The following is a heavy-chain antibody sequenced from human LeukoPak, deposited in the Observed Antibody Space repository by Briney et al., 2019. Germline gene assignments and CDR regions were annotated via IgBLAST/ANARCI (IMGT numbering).Heavy chain of an antibody. CDR3: AKTRPRIVVSGSVDN. CDR1: GFMFSDYG. V-gene: IGHV3-30*02. J-gene: IGHJ4*02. Sequence: PGGSLRLSCETSGFMFSDYGMHWVRHSPAKGLEWVSSIGYDGRNKYYTDSVKGRFTISRDNSKNSFYLQMNGLTTEDTAVYFCAKTRPRIVVSGSVDNWGQGTLVTVSS. CDR2: IGYDGRNK. D-gene: IGHD2-15*01.